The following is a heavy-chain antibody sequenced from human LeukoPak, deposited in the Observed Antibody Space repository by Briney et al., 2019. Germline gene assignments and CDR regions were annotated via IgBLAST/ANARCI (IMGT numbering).Heavy chain of an antibody. D-gene: IGHD1-26*01. CDR1: GFTFSDYN. CDR3: ASPFSGFTTVDY. V-gene: IGHV3-21*04. Sequence: GGSLRLSCAASGFTFSDYNMNWVRQAPGKGLEWVSSISSSSYYIYYADSVKGRFTISRDNAKNSLYLQMNSLRAEDTAVYYCASPFSGFTTVDYWGQGTLVTVSS. CDR2: ISSSSYYI. J-gene: IGHJ4*02.